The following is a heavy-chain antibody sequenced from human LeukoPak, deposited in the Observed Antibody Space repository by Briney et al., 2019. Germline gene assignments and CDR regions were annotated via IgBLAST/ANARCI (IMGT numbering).Heavy chain of an antibody. CDR1: GGSFTIYS. J-gene: IGHJ4*02. CDR3: ASLYGSGFSFDY. V-gene: IGHV4-34*01. D-gene: IGHD3-10*01. Sequence: SETLSLTCAVYGGSFTIYSWTWIRQSPGKGLEWIGEINHSGSTYYNPSLKSRVTISVDTSKNQFSLKLSSVTAADTAMYYCASLYGSGFSFDYWGQGTLVTVSS. CDR2: INHSGST.